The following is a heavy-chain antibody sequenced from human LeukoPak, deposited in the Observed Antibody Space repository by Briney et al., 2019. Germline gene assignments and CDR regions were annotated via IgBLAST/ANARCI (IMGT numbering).Heavy chain of an antibody. CDR3: AKWSSSGPLDY. V-gene: IGHV3-23*01. CDR1: GFTFSSYA. Sequence: GGSLRLSCAASGFTFSSYAMSWVRQAPGKGLEGVSSISGSGGSTYYADSVEGRFTISRDNSKNTLYLQMNSVRAEDTAVYYCAKWSSSGPLDYWGQGTLVTVSS. D-gene: IGHD6-13*01. J-gene: IGHJ4*02. CDR2: ISGSGGST.